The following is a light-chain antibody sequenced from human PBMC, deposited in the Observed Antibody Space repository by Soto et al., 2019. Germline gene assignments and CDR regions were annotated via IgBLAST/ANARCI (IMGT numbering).Light chain of an antibody. CDR3: QSYDSSLSGYV. CDR1: SSNIGAGYD. CDR2: GIT. J-gene: IGLJ1*01. Sequence: QSVLTQPPSVSGSPGQRVTISCTGSSSNIGAGYDVHWYQQLPGTAPKLLIYGITNRPSGVPDRFSGSKSGSSASLDITGLQASYEADYYCQSYDSSLSGYVFGTGTKLTVL. V-gene: IGLV1-40*01.